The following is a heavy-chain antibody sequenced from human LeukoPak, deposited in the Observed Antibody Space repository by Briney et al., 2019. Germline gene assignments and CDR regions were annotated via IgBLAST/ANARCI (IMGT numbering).Heavy chain of an antibody. CDR2: IQQDGSHK. CDR3: TRVIVEVPGVSDYCDS. D-gene: IGHD2-2*01. V-gene: IGHV3-7*05. CDR1: GFTFSSHW. J-gene: IGHJ4*02. Sequence: GGSLRLSCAASGFTFSSHWMYWVRQAPGKGLEWVANIQQDGSHKYYVDSVKGRFTISRDNAKNTLYLQMNSLRAEDTAIYYCTRVIVEVPGVSDYCDSWGQGTLVTVSS.